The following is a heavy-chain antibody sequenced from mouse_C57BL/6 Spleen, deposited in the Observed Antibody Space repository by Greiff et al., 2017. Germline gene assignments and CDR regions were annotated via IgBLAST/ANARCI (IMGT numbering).Heavy chain of an antibody. CDR3: ARSGLPLRYFDD. J-gene: IGHJ1*03. Sequence: VQLQQSGPELVKPGASVKISCKASGYSFTGYYMNWVKQSPEKSLEWIGEINPSTGGTTYNQKFKAKATLTVDKSSSTAYMQLKSLTSEDSAVYYCARSGLPLRYFDDWGTGTTVTVSS. CDR2: INPSTGGT. CDR1: GYSFTGYY. D-gene: IGHD3-1*01. V-gene: IGHV1-42*01.